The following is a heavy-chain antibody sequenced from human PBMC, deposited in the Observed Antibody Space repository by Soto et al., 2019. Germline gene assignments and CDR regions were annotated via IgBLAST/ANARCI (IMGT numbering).Heavy chain of an antibody. J-gene: IGHJ6*02. CDR1: GFTFSSYG. CDR2: ISYDGSNK. D-gene: IGHD6-19*01. Sequence: QVQLVESGGGVVQPGRSLRLSCAASGFTFSSYGMHWVRQAPGKGLEWVAVISYDGSNKYYADSVKGRFTFSRDNSKNTLYLQMNRLRAEETAVYYCASSQRVGWLGYYYYYGMDVWGQGTTVTVSS. CDR3: ASSQRVGWLGYYYYYGMDV. V-gene: IGHV3-30*03.